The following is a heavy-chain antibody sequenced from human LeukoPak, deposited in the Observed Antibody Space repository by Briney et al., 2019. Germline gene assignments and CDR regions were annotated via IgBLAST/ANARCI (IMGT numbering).Heavy chain of an antibody. V-gene: IGHV4-59*01. CDR2: IYYSGST. CDR1: GGSISSYY. J-gene: IGHJ5*02. D-gene: IGHD3-10*01. Sequence: SETLSLTCTVSGGSISSYYWTWIRQPPGKGLEWVGYIYYSGSTYYNPSLKSRVTISVDTSKNQFSLKLSSLTAADTAVYYCARELWFGGNRFDPWGQGTLVTVSS. CDR3: ARELWFGGNRFDP.